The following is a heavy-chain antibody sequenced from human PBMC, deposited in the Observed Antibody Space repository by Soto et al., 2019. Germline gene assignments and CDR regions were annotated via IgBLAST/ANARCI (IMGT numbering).Heavy chain of an antibody. CDR2: IYYSGST. J-gene: IGHJ6*02. D-gene: IGHD2-2*01. V-gene: IGHV4-30-4*01. Sequence: NPSETLSLTCTVSGGSISSGDYYWSWIRQPPGKGLEWIGYIYYSGSTYYNPSLKSRVTISVDTSKNQFSLKLSSVTAADTAVYYCARGSGYCSSTSCYGYGMDVWGQGTTVTVSS. CDR3: ARGSGYCSSTSCYGYGMDV. CDR1: GGSISSGDYY.